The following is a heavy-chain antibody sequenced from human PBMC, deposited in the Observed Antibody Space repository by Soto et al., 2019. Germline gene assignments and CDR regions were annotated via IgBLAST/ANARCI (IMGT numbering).Heavy chain of an antibody. D-gene: IGHD3-16*02. J-gene: IGHJ4*02. CDR3: ARGPVWGSYRYISGTYFDY. CDR2: IYYSGST. Sequence: SETLSLTCTVSGGSISSGDYYWSWIRQPPGKGLEWIGYIYYSGSTYYNPSLKSRVTISVDTSKNQFSLKLSSVTAADTAVYYCARGPVWGSYRYISGTYFDYWRQGTLVTVSS. V-gene: IGHV4-30-4*01. CDR1: GGSISSGDYY.